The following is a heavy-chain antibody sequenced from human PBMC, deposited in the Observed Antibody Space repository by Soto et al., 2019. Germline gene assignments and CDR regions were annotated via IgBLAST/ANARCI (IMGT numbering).Heavy chain of an antibody. CDR1: GASVAGGSYY. Sequence: NPSETLSLTCSVSGASVAGGSYYWSWVRQPPGKGLEWIGYIPSRGRPFYNPSLTSRGTISADTSKKHPSLQLTSVTTADTAADYCARDTYVVYAFGLWGQGTLVTVSS. CDR2: IPSRGRP. CDR3: ARDTYVVYAFGL. V-gene: IGHV4-30-4*01. D-gene: IGHD2-8*01. J-gene: IGHJ5*02.